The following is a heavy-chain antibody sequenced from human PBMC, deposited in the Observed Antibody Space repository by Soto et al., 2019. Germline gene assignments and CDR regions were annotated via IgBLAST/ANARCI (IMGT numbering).Heavy chain of an antibody. D-gene: IGHD3-10*01. Sequence: QLQLQESGSGLVKPSQTLSLTCAVSGGSISSGGYSWSWIRPPPGKGLEWIGYIYHSWRTYTNQSLKSRVTISVDRSKNQFSLKLSSVTAAATAVYYCARVPGPWGQGTLVTVSS. CDR1: GGSISSGGYS. CDR2: IYHSWRT. V-gene: IGHV4-30-2*01. J-gene: IGHJ5*02. CDR3: ARVPGP.